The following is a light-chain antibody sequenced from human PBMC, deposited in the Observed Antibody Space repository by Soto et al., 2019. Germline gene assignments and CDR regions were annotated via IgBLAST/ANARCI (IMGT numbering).Light chain of an antibody. Sequence: EIVLTQSPATLSLSPGERATLSCRASQSFGNYLAWYQQKPGQAPRLLIYDASNRATGIPVRFSGSGSGTDFPLTISSLEPEDVAVYNCQRRGETCGQGTKVEIK. CDR2: DAS. CDR3: QRRGET. J-gene: IGKJ1*01. V-gene: IGKV3-11*01. CDR1: QSFGNY.